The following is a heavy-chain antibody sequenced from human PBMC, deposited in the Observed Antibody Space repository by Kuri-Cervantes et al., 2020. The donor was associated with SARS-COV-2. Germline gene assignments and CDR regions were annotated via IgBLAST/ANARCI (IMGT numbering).Heavy chain of an antibody. D-gene: IGHD3-10*01. Sequence: SETLSLTCTVSGGSISSGDYYWSWIRQPPGKGLEWIGYIYYSGSTYYNPSLKSRVTISVDTSKNQFSLKLSSVTAADTAAYYCARDKLWFGELTNWFDPWGQGTLVTVSS. J-gene: IGHJ5*02. CDR2: IYYSGST. CDR3: ARDKLWFGELTNWFDP. CDR1: GGSISSGDYY. V-gene: IGHV4-30-4*08.